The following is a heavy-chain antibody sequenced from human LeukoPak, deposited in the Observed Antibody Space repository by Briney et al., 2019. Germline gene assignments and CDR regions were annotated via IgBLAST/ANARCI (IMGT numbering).Heavy chain of an antibody. Sequence: GASVRVSSKASGYTFTSYAMHWVRQAPGQRLEWMGWINAGNGNTKYSQKFQGRVTITRDTSASTAYMELSSLRSEDTGVYYCARGSGSYTFDYWGQGTLVTVSS. CDR3: ARGSGSYTFDY. CDR1: GYTFTSYA. V-gene: IGHV1-3*01. D-gene: IGHD3-10*01. J-gene: IGHJ4*02. CDR2: INAGNGNT.